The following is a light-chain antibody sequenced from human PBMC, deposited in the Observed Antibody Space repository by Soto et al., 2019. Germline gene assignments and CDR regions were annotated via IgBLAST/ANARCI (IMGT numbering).Light chain of an antibody. CDR2: GNT. CDR3: QSYDSSLRAWV. CDR1: SSNIGAGYD. Sequence: QSVLTQPPSVSGAPGQRVTISCTGRSSNIGAGYDVHWYHHLPGTAPKLLIYGNTNRPSGISDRFSASKSGSSASLAITGLQAEDEADYYCQSYDSSLRAWVFGGGTKLTVL. J-gene: IGLJ3*02. V-gene: IGLV1-40*01.